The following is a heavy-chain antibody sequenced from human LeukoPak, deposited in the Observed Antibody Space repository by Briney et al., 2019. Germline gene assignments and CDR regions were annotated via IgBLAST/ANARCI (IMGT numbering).Heavy chain of an antibody. CDR2: ISYDGSNK. J-gene: IGHJ6*04. Sequence: GGSLRLSCAASGFTFSSYAMHWVRQAPGKGLEWVAVISYDGSNKYYADSVKGRLTISRDNSKNTLYLQMNSLRAEDTAVYYCAREIRLGPYYYYGMDVWGKGTTVTVSS. D-gene: IGHD1-26*01. CDR3: AREIRLGPYYYYGMDV. CDR1: GFTFSSYA. V-gene: IGHV3-30*04.